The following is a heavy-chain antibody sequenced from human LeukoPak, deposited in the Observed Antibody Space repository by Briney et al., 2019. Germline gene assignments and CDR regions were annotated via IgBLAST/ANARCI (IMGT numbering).Heavy chain of an antibody. CDR2: ISGSGAST. Sequence: GGSLRLYCASSGFSFSGYAMIWGRQAPGKGLELVSTISGSGASTFYADSVRGRFITSKDIPSNIVYLQMSSLRAEDTAVYYCAKGSRGYTNYYFDYWGQGTLVTVSS. J-gene: IGHJ4*02. V-gene: IGHV3-23*01. CDR1: GFSFSGYA. CDR3: AKGSRGYTNYYFDY. D-gene: IGHD2-2*02.